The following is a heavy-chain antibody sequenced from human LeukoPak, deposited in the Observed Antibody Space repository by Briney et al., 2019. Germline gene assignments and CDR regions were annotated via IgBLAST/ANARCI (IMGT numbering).Heavy chain of an antibody. CDR3: ASTTMTTLVHAFDI. CDR1: GGSISSGSYY. J-gene: IGHJ3*02. CDR2: IYTGGST. D-gene: IGHD3-22*01. Sequence: PSQTLSLTCTVSGGSISSGSYYWSWIRQPAGKGLEWIGRIYTGGSTNYNPSLKSRVTISVDTSKNQFSLKLSSVTAADTAVYYCASTTMTTLVHAFDIWGQGTMVTVSS. V-gene: IGHV4-61*02.